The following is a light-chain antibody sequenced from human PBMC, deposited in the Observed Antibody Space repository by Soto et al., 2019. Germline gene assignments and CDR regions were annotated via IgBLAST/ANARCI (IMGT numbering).Light chain of an antibody. CDR2: DVN. V-gene: IGLV2-14*01. J-gene: IGLJ1*01. CDR1: SSDLGVYSS. Sequence: QSALTQPASVSGSPGQSITVSCTGTSSDLGVYSSVSWYQQHPGQAPKLMLYDVNNRTSGVSDRFSASKSANTASLTISGLQAEDEADYYCSSYTSSSHPHVFGTGTKVTVL. CDR3: SSYTSSSHPHV.